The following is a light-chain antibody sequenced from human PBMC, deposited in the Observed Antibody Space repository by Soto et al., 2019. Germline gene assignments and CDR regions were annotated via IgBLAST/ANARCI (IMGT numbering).Light chain of an antibody. V-gene: IGKV1-9*01. CDR3: QRFNTYPFT. Sequence: DIQLTQSPSFLSASVGDRVTITCRASQGISSYLAWYQQKPGKAPKLLIYAASTLQSGVPSRFIGSRSVTEFTLTISSLQPEDFALYYCQRFNTYPFTFGPGTKVDIK. CDR1: QGISSY. J-gene: IGKJ3*01. CDR2: AAS.